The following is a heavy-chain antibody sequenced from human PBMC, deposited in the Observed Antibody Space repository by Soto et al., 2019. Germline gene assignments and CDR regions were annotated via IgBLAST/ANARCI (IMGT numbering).Heavy chain of an antibody. CDR2: LLPIFGTP. J-gene: IGHJ6*02. Sequence: SVKVSCKASGGIFRSYVISWVLQAPGEGLEWMGGLLPIFGTPNYAQKFQGRVTITADESTRTAYMELSRLRSDDTAVYYCAREVATDSVACTDYYYGMYVRGQGTTVTVSS. D-gene: IGHD5-12*01. V-gene: IGHV1-69*13. CDR1: GGIFRSYV. CDR3: AREVATDSVACTDYYYGMYV.